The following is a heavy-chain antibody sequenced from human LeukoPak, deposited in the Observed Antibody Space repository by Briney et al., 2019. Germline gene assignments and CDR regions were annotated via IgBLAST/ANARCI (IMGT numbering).Heavy chain of an antibody. CDR2: INHSGST. J-gene: IGHJ4*02. CDR3: AKYATIFGVAPPVNNDY. CDR1: GGSFSGYY. Sequence: PSETLSLTCAVYGGSFSGYYWSWIRQPPGKGLEWIGEINHSGSTNYNPSLKSRVTISVDTPKNQFSLKLSSVTAADTAVYYCAKYATIFGVAPPVNNDYWGQGTLVTVSS. V-gene: IGHV4-34*01. D-gene: IGHD3-3*01.